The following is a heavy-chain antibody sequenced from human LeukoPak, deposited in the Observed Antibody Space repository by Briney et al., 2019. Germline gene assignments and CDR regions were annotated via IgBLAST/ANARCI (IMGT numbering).Heavy chain of an antibody. J-gene: IGHJ4*02. Sequence: GGSLRLSCAASGFTFSSYSMNWVRQAPGKGLEWVSSISSSSSYIYYVDSVKGRFTISRDNAKNSLDLQMNSLRAEDTAVYYCARRDYSWDYWGQGTLVTVSS. D-gene: IGHD3-10*01. CDR2: ISSSSSYI. CDR1: GFTFSSYS. V-gene: IGHV3-21*01. CDR3: ARRDYSWDY.